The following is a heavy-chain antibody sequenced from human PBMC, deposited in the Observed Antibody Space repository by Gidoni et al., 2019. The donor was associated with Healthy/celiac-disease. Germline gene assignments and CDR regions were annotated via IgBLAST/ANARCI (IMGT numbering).Heavy chain of an antibody. J-gene: IGHJ3*02. CDR2: LDYSGST. D-gene: IGHD3-10*01. CDR1: GCSIGSYY. CDR3: ARVYGGSRFMVRGVIIEDAFDI. V-gene: IGHV4-59*01. Sequence: QVQLQESGPGPVKPSETLSLTCTVPGCSIGSYYWSWIRQPRGKGLEWIGDLDYSGSTNYNPALKSRVTISVDTSKNQFSLKLSSVTAADTAVYYWARVYGGSRFMVRGVIIEDAFDIWGQGTMVTVSS.